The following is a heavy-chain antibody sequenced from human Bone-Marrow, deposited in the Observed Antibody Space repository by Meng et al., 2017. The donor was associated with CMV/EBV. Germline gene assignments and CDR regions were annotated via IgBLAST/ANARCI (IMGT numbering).Heavy chain of an antibody. Sequence: GESLKISCAASGFTFDDYGMSWVRQAPGKGLEWVSGINWNGGSTGYADSVKGRFTISRDNAKNSLYLQMNSLRAEDTALYYCARGEGTLAVAGITPRGPWGQGTMVTGSS. CDR2: INWNGGST. CDR3: ARGEGTLAVAGITPRGP. CDR1: GFTFDDYG. D-gene: IGHD6-19*01. J-gene: IGHJ3*01. V-gene: IGHV3-20*04.